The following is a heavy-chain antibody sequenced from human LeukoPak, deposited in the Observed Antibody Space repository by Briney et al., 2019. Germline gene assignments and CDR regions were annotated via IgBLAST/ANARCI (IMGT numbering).Heavy chain of an antibody. CDR3: ATMVRGVIDNWFDP. CDR2: IYYSGST. CDR1: GGSISSSSYY. J-gene: IGHJ5*02. V-gene: IGHV4-39*07. Sequence: PSETLSLTCTVSGGSISSSSYYWGWIRQPPGKGLEWIGSIYYSGSTYYNPSLKSRATISVDTSKNQFSLKLSSVTAADTAVYYCATMVRGVIDNWFDPWGQGTLVTVSS. D-gene: IGHD3-10*01.